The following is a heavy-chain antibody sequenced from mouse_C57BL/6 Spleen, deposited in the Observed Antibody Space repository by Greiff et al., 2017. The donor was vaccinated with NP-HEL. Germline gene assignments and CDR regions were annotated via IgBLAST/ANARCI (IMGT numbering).Heavy chain of an antibody. D-gene: IGHD3-2*02. CDR3: TTAPRQLRGY. V-gene: IGHV14-4*01. CDR1: GFNIKDDY. CDR2: IDPENGDT. J-gene: IGHJ2*01. Sequence: SGAELVRPGASVKLSCTASGFNIKDDYMHWVKQRPEQGLEWIGWIDPENGDTEYASKFQGKATITADTSSNTAYLQLSSLTSEDTAVYYCTTAPRQLRGYWGQGTTLTVSS.